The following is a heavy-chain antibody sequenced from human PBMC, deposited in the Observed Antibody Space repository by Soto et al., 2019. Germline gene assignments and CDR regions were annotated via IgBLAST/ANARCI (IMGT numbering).Heavy chain of an antibody. V-gene: IGHV4-59*01. CDR1: GGSISNFY. J-gene: IGHJ3*01. CDR2: MYYSGST. Sequence: QVQLHESGPGLAKPSETLSLTCTVSGGSISNFYWSWIRQSPGRGLEWIGYGYMYYSGSTYYNPSLESRVTISVDTSKNQISLRLTSVTADDTALYYCARGSLSTETANALDVWGPGTMVTVSS. CDR3: ARGSLSTETANALDV. D-gene: IGHD2-21*02.